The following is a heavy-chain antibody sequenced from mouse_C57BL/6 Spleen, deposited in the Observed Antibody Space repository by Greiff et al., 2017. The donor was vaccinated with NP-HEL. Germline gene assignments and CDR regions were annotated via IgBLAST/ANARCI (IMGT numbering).Heavy chain of an antibody. V-gene: IGHV3-6*01. CDR2: ISYDGSN. J-gene: IGHJ3*01. CDR1: GYSITSGYY. CDR3: ARDSSGYVGFAY. Sequence: EVQLVESGPGLVKPSQSLSLTCSVTGYSITSGYYWNRIRQFPGNKLEWMGYISYDGSNNYNPSLKNRISITRDTSKNQFFLKLNSVTTEDTATYYCARDSSGYVGFAYWGQGTLVTVSA. D-gene: IGHD3-2*02.